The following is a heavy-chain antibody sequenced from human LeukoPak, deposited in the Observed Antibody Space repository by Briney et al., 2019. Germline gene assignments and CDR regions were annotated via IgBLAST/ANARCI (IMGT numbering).Heavy chain of an antibody. V-gene: IGHV4-39*01. J-gene: IGHJ5*02. D-gene: IGHD2-21*02. CDR1: DGSISISNYY. Sequence: SETRSLTCIVSDGSISISNYYWGWIRTPPWKGLVGIESISYRGSTYYNPSLRSRVTIYVDTSKNQFSLKLRSVTAADTGVYYCVRPRSRLTWFDPWGQGALVTVSS. CDR2: ISYRGST. CDR3: VRPRSRLTWFDP.